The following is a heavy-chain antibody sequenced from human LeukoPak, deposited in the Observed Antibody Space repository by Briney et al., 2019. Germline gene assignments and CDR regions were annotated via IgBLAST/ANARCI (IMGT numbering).Heavy chain of an antibody. V-gene: IGHV3-33*01. CDR1: GFTFSSYG. CDR3: ARSQQLGAFDI. D-gene: IGHD6-13*01. J-gene: IGHJ3*02. CDR2: IWYDGSNK. Sequence: GGSLRLSCAASGFTFSSYGMHWVRQAPGKGLEWVAVIWYDGSNKYYADSVKSRFTISRDNSKNTLYLQMNSLRAEDTAVYYCARSQQLGAFDIWGQGTMVTVSS.